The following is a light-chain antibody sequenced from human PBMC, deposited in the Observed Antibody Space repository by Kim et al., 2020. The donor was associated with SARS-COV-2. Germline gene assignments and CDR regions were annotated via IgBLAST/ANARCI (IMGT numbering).Light chain of an antibody. CDR1: QSVLYSSNNKNY. CDR3: QQYYSTPRT. V-gene: IGKV4-1*01. J-gene: IGKJ1*01. Sequence: ATSNCKAGQSVLYSSNNKNYLAGYQQKPGQPPKLLIYWAATRESGVPDRFSGSGSGTDFTHTISSLQAEDVAVYYCQQYYSTPRTFGQGTKVDIK. CDR2: WAA.